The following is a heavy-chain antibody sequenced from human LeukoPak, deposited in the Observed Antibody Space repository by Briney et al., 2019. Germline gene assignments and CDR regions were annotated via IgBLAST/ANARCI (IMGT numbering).Heavy chain of an antibody. Sequence: GASVKVSCKASGYTFTGYYMHWVRQAPGQGLEWMGWINPNSGGTNYAQKFQGRVTMTRDTSISTAYMELSRLRSDDTAVYYCARDTVDTAGNWFDPWGQGTLVTVSS. V-gene: IGHV1-2*02. CDR3: ARDTVDTAGNWFDP. J-gene: IGHJ5*02. D-gene: IGHD5-18*01. CDR2: INPNSGGT. CDR1: GYTFTGYY.